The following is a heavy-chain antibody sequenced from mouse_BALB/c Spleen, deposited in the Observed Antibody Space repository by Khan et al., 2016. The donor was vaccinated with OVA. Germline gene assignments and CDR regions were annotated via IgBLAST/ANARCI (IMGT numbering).Heavy chain of an antibody. Sequence: QVQLQQSGAELEKPGASVKLSCKASGYTFTSYYMNWVKQRPGQGLEWIGEINPSNGGTNFNEKFKSKATLTVDKSSRPAQMQLSNLTTEGDAVSYWTRSGYGSFAYWGQGTLVTVSA. CDR2: INPSNGGT. V-gene: IGHV1S81*02. D-gene: IGHD2-2*01. J-gene: IGHJ3*01. CDR1: GYTFTSYY. CDR3: TRSGYGSFAY.